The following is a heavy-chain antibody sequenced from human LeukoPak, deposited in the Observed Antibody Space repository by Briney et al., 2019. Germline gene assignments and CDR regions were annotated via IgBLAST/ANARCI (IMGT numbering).Heavy chain of an antibody. CDR3: ARVDTAMASDY. Sequence: PGRSLRLSCAASGFTFSSYAMHWVRQAPGKGLEWVAVISYDGSNKYYADSVKGRFTISRDNSKNTLYLQMNSLRAEDTAVYYCARVDTAMASDYWGQGTLVTVSS. D-gene: IGHD5-18*01. CDR2: ISYDGSNK. CDR1: GFTFSSYA. V-gene: IGHV3-30-3*01. J-gene: IGHJ4*02.